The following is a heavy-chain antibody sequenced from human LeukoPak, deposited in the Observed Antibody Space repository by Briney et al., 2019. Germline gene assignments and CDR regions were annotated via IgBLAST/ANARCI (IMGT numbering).Heavy chain of an antibody. D-gene: IGHD6-13*01. Sequence: PSETLSVTCTVSGGSIISGGYYWSWIRQHPGKGLEWIGYIYYSGSTYYNPSLKSRVTISVDTSKNQFSLKLSSVTAADTAVYYCARASGSSWYWGQGTLVTVSS. CDR3: ARASGSSWY. J-gene: IGHJ4*02. CDR2: IYYSGST. CDR1: GGSIISGGYY. V-gene: IGHV4-31*03.